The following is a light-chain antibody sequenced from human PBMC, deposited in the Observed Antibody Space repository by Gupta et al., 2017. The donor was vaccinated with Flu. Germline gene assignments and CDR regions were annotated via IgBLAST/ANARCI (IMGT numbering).Light chain of an antibody. V-gene: IGKV1-8*01. CDR1: QGISSY. Sequence: LSSFSASTGDRVTITCRASQGISSYLAWYQQKPGKAPKLLIYAAPTLQSGVPSRFSGSGSGTDFTLTISCLQSEDFATYYCQQYDSYPWTFGQGTKVEIK. CDR3: QQYDSYPWT. J-gene: IGKJ1*01. CDR2: AAP.